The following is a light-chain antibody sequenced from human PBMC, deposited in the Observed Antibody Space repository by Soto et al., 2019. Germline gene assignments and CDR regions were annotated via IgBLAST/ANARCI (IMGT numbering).Light chain of an antibody. CDR2: WAS. CDR3: QQYYSTMYT. Sequence: DIVMTQSPDSLAVSLGERATIHCKSSQSVLYSSNHRNSLAWYQQKPVLPPKLLIYWASSRASGVPDRFSGGGSGTDVTLTISSLQAEDVAVYYCQQYYSTMYTFGQGTKLEIK. V-gene: IGKV4-1*01. CDR1: QSVLYSSNHRNS. J-gene: IGKJ2*01.